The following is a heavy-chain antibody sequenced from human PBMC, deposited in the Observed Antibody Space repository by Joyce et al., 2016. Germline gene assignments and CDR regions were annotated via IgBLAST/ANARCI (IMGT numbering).Heavy chain of an antibody. J-gene: IGHJ4*02. CDR3: TRDLRYFQRYYFDY. D-gene: IGHD3-9*01. CDR1: GFTFGDYP. CDR2: IRSKAYGGTT. Sequence: EVQLVESGGGLVQPGRSLRLSCTASGFTFGDYPMSWFRQDPGKGLEWVGFIRSKAYGGTTEYAASVKGRFTISRDDSKSIAYLQMNSLKTEDTAVYYCTRDLRYFQRYYFDYWGQGTLVTVSS. V-gene: IGHV3-49*03.